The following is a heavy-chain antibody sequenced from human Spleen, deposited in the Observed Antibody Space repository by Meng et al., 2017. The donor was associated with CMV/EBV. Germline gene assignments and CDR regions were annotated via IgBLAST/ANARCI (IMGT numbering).Heavy chain of an antibody. CDR3: ASEPVGWYFDL. V-gene: IGHV4-34*01. J-gene: IGHJ2*01. CDR2: INHGGVT. CDR1: GGSFSGYY. D-gene: IGHD1-14*01. Sequence: SRTCGVDGGSFSGYYWTWIRQPPGKGLEWIGEINHGGVTHYNSSLNSRVTISLDTSKKRFSLRLTSVTAADTAVYYCASEPVGWYFDLWGRGTLVTVSS.